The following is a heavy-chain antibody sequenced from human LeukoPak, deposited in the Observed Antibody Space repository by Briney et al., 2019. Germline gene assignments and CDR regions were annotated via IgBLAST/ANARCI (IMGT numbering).Heavy chain of an antibody. J-gene: IGHJ1*01. CDR1: GSTFNRCW. Sequence: GGSLRLNCVVSGSTFNRCWMNWVRQAPGKGHEWVAHINPDGRDTYYVDSVKGRFTISRDNAQNSMYLQMNSLRVEDTAVYYCTSWGDTTAEYFQRWGQGTLVTVSS. V-gene: IGHV3-7*01. CDR3: TSWGDTTAEYFQR. D-gene: IGHD2-21*02. CDR2: INPDGRDT.